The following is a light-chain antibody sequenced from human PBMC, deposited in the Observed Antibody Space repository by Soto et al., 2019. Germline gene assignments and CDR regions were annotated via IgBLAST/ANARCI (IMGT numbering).Light chain of an antibody. Sequence: DIQMTQSPSSLSASVGDRVTITCRPSQSISNYLNWYQQKPGKAPKLLIYAASSLQTGVPSRFSGSGSGTNFTITISSLQPEDFATYYCQQTYSSPLTFGGGTKVEIK. CDR1: QSISNY. V-gene: IGKV1-39*01. J-gene: IGKJ4*01. CDR3: QQTYSSPLT. CDR2: AAS.